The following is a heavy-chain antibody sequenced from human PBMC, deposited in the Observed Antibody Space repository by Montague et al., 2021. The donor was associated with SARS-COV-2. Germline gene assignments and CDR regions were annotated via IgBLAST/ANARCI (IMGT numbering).Heavy chain of an antibody. V-gene: IGHV4-31*03. CDR1: GGSISSGGHY. CDR2: IYYSGST. CDR3: ARAQNTCFIANCVNYFEV. Sequence: TLSLTCTVSGGSISSGGHYWSWIRQHPGKGLEWIGYIYYSGSTYYNPSLKSRVTISVDTSKNQFPLKLSSVTAADTAVYYCARAQNTCFIANCVNYFEVWGLGALVTVSS. J-gene: IGHJ4*02. D-gene: IGHD1-1*01.